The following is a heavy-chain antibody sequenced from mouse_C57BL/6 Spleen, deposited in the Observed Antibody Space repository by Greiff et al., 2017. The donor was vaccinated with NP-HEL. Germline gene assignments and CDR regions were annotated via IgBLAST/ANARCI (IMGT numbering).Heavy chain of an antibody. V-gene: IGHV5-17*01. CDR1: GFTFSDYG. J-gene: IGHJ4*01. CDR3: ARKYYGNYGYAMDY. Sequence: EVKLMESGGGLVKPGGSLKLSCAASGFTFSDYGMHWVRQAPEKGLEWVAYISSGSSTIYYADTVKGRFTISRDNAKNTLFLQMTSLRSEDTAMYYCARKYYGNYGYAMDYWGQGTSVTVSS. D-gene: IGHD2-1*01. CDR2: ISSGSSTI.